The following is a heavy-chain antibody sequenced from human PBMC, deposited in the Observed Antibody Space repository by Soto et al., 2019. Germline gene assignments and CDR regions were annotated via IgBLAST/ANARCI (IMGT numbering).Heavy chain of an antibody. J-gene: IGHJ4*02. CDR1: GGSISSSSYY. D-gene: IGHD1-26*01. CDR3: ATGGVEGAPYRIDY. Sequence: QLQLQESGPGLVKPSETLSLTCTVSGGSISSSSYYWGWIRQPPGKGLEWIGSIYYSGSTYYNPSLKSPVTISVDTSKNQCSLKLSSGTAADPAGYYCATGGVEGAPYRIDYWGQGTLVTVSS. CDR2: IYYSGST. V-gene: IGHV4-39*01.